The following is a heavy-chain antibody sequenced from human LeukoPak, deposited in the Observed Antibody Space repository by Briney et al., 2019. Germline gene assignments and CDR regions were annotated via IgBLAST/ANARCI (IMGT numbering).Heavy chain of an antibody. D-gene: IGHD6-13*01. J-gene: IGHJ4*02. Sequence: GGSLRLSCAASGFTLSSYAMTWVRQAPGKGLEWVSAISGSGATTYYADSVKGRFTISRDNSKNALYLQMNSLRPEDTAVYYCAKTVSWPYYFGYWGQGTLVTVSS. CDR2: ISGSGATT. CDR3: AKTVSWPYYFGY. V-gene: IGHV3-23*01. CDR1: GFTLSSYA.